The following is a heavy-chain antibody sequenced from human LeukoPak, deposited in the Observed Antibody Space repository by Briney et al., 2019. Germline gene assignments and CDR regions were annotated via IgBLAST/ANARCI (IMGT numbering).Heavy chain of an antibody. V-gene: IGHV3-30*18. Sequence: SGGSLRLSCAASGFTFSSYGMHWARQAPGKGLEWVAVISYDGSNKYYADSVKGRFTISRDNSKNTLYLQMNSLRAEDTAVYYCAKDRDSSGWYDGYDYWGQGTLVTVSS. CDR2: ISYDGSNK. D-gene: IGHD6-19*01. J-gene: IGHJ4*02. CDR3: AKDRDSSGWYDGYDY. CDR1: GFTFSSYG.